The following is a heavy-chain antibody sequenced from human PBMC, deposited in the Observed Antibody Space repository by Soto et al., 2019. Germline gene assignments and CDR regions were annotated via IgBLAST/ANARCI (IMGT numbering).Heavy chain of an antibody. Sequence: SVKVSCKASGGTFSTFGSSWVRQAPGQGLEWMGGIIPFFGTARYSQKFEDRITITADESTNTVYMDLRSLTSEDTAIYYCAKSAPMDAGDKYYYDFWGQGALVTVSS. CDR2: IIPFFGTA. CDR1: GGTFSTFG. D-gene: IGHD4-17*01. CDR3: AKSAPMDAGDKYYYDF. V-gene: IGHV1-69*13. J-gene: IGHJ4*02.